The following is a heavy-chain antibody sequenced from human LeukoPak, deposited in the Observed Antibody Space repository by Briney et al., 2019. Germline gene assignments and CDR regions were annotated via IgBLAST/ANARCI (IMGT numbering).Heavy chain of an antibody. CDR3: AKGSPGYSYSYGDY. D-gene: IGHD5-18*01. CDR1: GFTVSSYA. V-gene: IGHV3-23*01. CDR2: ISGSGGST. Sequence: GGSLRLSCAASGFTVSSYAMSWVRQAPGKGLEWVSAISGSGGSTYYADSVKGRFTISRDNSKNTLYLQMNSLRAEDTAVYYCAKGSPGYSYSYGDYWGQGTLVTVSS. J-gene: IGHJ4*02.